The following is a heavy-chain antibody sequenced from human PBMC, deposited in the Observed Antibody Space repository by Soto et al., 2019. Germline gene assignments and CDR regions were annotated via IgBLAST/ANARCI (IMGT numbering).Heavy chain of an antibody. CDR3: AYGGGIAALLGAEYFQH. CDR2: INHSGST. D-gene: IGHD6-6*01. J-gene: IGHJ1*01. CDR1: GGSFSGYY. V-gene: IGHV4-34*01. Sequence: SETLSLTCAVYGGSFSGYYWSWIRQPPGKGLEWIGEINHSGSTNYNPSLKSRVTISVDTSKNQFSLKLSSVTAADTAVYYCAYGGGIAALLGAEYFQHWGQGTLVTVSS.